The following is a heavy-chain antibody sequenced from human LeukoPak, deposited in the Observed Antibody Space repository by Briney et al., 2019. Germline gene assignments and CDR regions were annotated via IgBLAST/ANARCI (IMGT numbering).Heavy chain of an antibody. D-gene: IGHD2-15*01. Sequence: PGGSLRLSCAASGFTVSDYSVNWVRQAPGKGLEWVSYISSSSDTIYYADSVKGRFTISRDNAKNSLYLQMNSLRAEDTAVYYCALRRGGCSGGTCYQYFDYWGQGTLVTVSS. CDR2: ISSSSDTI. V-gene: IGHV3-48*01. CDR1: GFTVSDYS. CDR3: ALRRGGCSGGTCYQYFDY. J-gene: IGHJ4*02.